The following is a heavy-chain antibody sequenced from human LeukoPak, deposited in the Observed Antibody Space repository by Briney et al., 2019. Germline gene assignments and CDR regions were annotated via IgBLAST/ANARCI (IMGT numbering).Heavy chain of an antibody. CDR3: ATLRGYSYGYYFDY. D-gene: IGHD5-18*01. CDR1: GYTFTGYY. V-gene: IGHV1-2*02. J-gene: IGHJ4*02. Sequence: ASVKVSCKASGYTFTGYYMHWVRQAPGQGLEWMGWINPNSGGTNYAQKFQGRVTMTRDTSISTAYMELSRLRSDGTAVYYCATLRGYSYGYYFDYWGQGTLVTVSS. CDR2: INPNSGGT.